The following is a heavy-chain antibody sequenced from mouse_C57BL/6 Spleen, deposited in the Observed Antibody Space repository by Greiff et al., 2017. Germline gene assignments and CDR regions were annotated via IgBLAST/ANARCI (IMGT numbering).Heavy chain of an antibody. Sequence: QVQLKESGAELVRPGASVTLSCKASGYTFTDYEMHWVKQTPVHGLEWIGAIDPETGGTAYNQKFKGKAILTADKSSSTAYMELRSLTSEDSAVYYCTRKGYAMDYWGQGTTLTVSS. J-gene: IGHJ2*01. CDR1: GYTFTDYE. CDR3: TRKGYAMDY. CDR2: IDPETGGT. D-gene: IGHD3-1*01. V-gene: IGHV1-15*01.